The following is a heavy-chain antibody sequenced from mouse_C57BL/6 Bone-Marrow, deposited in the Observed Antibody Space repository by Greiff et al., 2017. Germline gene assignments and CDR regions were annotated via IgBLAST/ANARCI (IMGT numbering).Heavy chain of an antibody. J-gene: IGHJ1*03. CDR3: ARKGSTTVVYWDV. CDR1: GYTFTSYW. Sequence: VQLQQPGAELVKPGASVKLSCKASGYTFTSYWMHWVKQRPGQGLEWIGMIHPNSGSTNYNEKFKSKATLTVDKSSSTAYMQLSSLTSEDSAVYYCARKGSTTVVYWDVWGTGTTVTVSS. D-gene: IGHD1-1*01. CDR2: IHPNSGST. V-gene: IGHV1-64*01.